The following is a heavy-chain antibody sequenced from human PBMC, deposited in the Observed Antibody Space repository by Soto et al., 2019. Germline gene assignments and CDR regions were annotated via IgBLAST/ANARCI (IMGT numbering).Heavy chain of an antibody. V-gene: IGHV4-31*03. Sequence: SETLSLTCTVSGGSISSDGYYWSWIRQHPGKGLEWIGYIYYSGSTYYHPSLKSRVTISIDTSKNQFSLKLTSMTAADTAVYYCGRDDSQRPATYWGQGTLVTVSS. CDR1: GGSISSDGYY. CDR2: IYYSGST. CDR3: GRDDSQRPATY. D-gene: IGHD1-26*01. J-gene: IGHJ1*01.